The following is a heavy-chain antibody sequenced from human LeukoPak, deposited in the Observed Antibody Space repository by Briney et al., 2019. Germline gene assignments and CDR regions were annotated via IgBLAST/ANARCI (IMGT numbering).Heavy chain of an antibody. J-gene: IGHJ3*02. V-gene: IGHV3-21*01. Sequence: PGRCLSLSCVVSGFTFSRATMNWVRQAPGKGLEWVLSIRRTSTYINYADSENGRFTISRDNAKKSLYQQMNGLRGEDTAMYYCASDDCGDCKDGFDIWGQGTMVTVSS. D-gene: IGHD4-17*01. CDR3: ASDDCGDCKDGFDI. CDR2: IRRTSTYI. CDR1: GFTFSRAT.